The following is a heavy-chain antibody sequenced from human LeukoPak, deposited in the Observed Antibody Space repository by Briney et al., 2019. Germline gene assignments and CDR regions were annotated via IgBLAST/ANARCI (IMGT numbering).Heavy chain of an antibody. CDR2: ISYDGSNK. V-gene: IGHV3-30-3*01. CDR1: GFTFSSYA. J-gene: IGHJ6*02. Sequence: GGSLRLSCAASGFTFSSYALHWVRQAPGKGLEWVAVISYDGSNKYYADSVKGRFTISRDNSKNTLYLQMNSLRAEDTAVYYCARGGSYMDYYYGMDVWGQGTTVTVSS. CDR3: ARGGSYMDYYYGMDV. D-gene: IGHD1-26*01.